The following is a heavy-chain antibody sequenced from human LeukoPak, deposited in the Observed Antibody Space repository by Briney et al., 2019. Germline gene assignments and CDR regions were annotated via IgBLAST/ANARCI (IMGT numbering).Heavy chain of an antibody. Sequence: PGGSLRLSCAASGFTFSDYYMSWIRQAPGKGLEWVSYISSSGSTIYYADSVKGRFTISRDNAKNSLYLQMNSLRAEDTAVYYCARSLYSGYDLFVWGPLGAYDYWGQGTLVTVSS. CDR1: GFTFSDYY. CDR2: ISSSGSTI. D-gene: IGHD5-12*01. CDR3: ARSLYSGYDLFVWGPLGAYDY. J-gene: IGHJ4*02. V-gene: IGHV3-11*01.